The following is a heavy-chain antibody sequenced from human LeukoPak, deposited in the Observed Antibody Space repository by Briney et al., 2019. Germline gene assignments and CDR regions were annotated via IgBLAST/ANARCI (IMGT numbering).Heavy chain of an antibody. D-gene: IGHD6-19*01. V-gene: IGHV3-74*01. CDR2: INIDGSAT. CDR1: AFTFKNYW. Sequence: GGSLRLSCAASAFTFKNYWMHWVRHAPGKGLVWVSRINIDGSATNYADSVKGRFTISRDNAKNTLYLQMNSLRAEDTAVYYCARGIAVAGKSSDYWGQGTLVSVSS. J-gene: IGHJ4*02. CDR3: ARGIAVAGKSSDY.